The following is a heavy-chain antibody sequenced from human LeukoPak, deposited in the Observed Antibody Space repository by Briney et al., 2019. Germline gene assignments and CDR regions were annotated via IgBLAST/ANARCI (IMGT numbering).Heavy chain of an antibody. CDR1: GGSFSGYY. CDR3: ARGWEMATIPYYYYMDV. D-gene: IGHD5-24*01. V-gene: IGHV4-34*01. Sequence: PSETLSLTCAVYGGSFSGYYWSWIRQPPGKGLEWIGEINHSGSTNYNPSLKSRVTISVDTSKNQFSLKLSSVTAADTAVYYCARGWEMATIPYYYYMDVWGKGTTVTVSS. CDR2: INHSGST. J-gene: IGHJ6*03.